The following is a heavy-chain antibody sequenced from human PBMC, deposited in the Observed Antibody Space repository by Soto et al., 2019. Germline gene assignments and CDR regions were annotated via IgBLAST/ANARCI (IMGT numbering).Heavy chain of an antibody. CDR2: IYYSGST. D-gene: IGHD3-10*01. Sequence: QLQLXXSGPXLVKPXXTLSLTXTVSGGSISSSSYYWGWIRQPPGKGLEWIGSIYYSGSTYYNPSLKSRVTISVDTSKNQFSLKLSSVTAADTAVYYCATVWFGESQXXGQGTLVTVSS. CDR3: ATVWFGESQX. CDR1: GGSISSSSYY. J-gene: IGHJ1*01. V-gene: IGHV4-39*01.